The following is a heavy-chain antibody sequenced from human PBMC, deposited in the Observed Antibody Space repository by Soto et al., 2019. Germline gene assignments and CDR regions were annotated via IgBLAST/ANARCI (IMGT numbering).Heavy chain of an antibody. J-gene: IGHJ4*02. Sequence: EVQLVESGGGLVQPGGSLKLSCAASGFIFSGSAVHWVRQASGKGLEWVGRILSKAGNYATAYPASMKGRFTISSDESVNTAFPQMHTLKPEDPAVYSCIRGGPPYTYHYWGPGTLVAVS. D-gene: IGHD1-26*01. CDR2: ILSKAGNYAT. CDR1: GFIFSGSA. CDR3: IRGGPPYTYHY. V-gene: IGHV3-73*01.